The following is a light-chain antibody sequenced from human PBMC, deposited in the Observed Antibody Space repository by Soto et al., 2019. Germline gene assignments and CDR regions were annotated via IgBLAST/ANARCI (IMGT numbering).Light chain of an antibody. CDR1: QDIGSY. V-gene: IGKV1-8*01. J-gene: IGKJ4*01. CDR3: QQYYSYPALT. CDR2: TTS. Sequence: AIRMTQSPSSFSASTGDRVTITCRASQDIGSYLAWYQQRPGKAPKLLIYTTSNLQSGVPSRFSGSGSGTHFTLTISGLQSEDFATYSCQQYYSYPALTFGGGTKVEI.